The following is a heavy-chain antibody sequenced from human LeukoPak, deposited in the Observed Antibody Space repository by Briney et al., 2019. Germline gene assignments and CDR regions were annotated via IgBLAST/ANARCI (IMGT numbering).Heavy chain of an antibody. Sequence: GGSLRLSCAASGFTFSTYAMSWVRQAPGKGLEWVSSISGSGVSTYYADPVKGRFTISRDNSKNTLYLQMNSLRVEDTAAYYCARRYCSGGSCYTRYYGMDVWGQGSTVTVSS. J-gene: IGHJ6*02. D-gene: IGHD2-15*01. CDR3: ARRYCSGGSCYTRYYGMDV. V-gene: IGHV3-23*01. CDR1: GFTFSTYA. CDR2: ISGSGVST.